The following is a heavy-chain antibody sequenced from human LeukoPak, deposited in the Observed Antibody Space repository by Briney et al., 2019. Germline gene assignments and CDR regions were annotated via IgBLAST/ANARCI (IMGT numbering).Heavy chain of an antibody. CDR3: VRGVTLPRYYGMDV. D-gene: IGHD4-23*01. V-gene: IGHV1-69*13. Sequence: SVKVSCKASGGTFSSYAISWVRQAPGQGLEWMGGIIPIFGTANYAQKFQGRVTITADESTSTAYMELSSLRPEDTAVYYCVRGVTLPRYYGMDVWGQGTTVTVSS. CDR2: IIPIFGTA. J-gene: IGHJ6*02. CDR1: GGTFSSYA.